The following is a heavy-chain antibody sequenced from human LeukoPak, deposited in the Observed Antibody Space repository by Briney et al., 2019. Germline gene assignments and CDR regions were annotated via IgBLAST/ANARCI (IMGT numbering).Heavy chain of an antibody. CDR2: TDAGGSST. J-gene: IGHJ4*01. CDR3: ARGPPTGGGAYVGDY. CDR1: ELNFENHW. V-gene: IGHV3-74*01. Sequence: GGCLRLSCAASELNFENHWMHWVRQVPGKGLEWVSRTDAGGSSTSYADSVRGRFSISRDNGKSTLYLQMNSLRVEDTAVYYCARGPPTGGGAYVGDYWGHGTLVTVSS. D-gene: IGHD2-8*02.